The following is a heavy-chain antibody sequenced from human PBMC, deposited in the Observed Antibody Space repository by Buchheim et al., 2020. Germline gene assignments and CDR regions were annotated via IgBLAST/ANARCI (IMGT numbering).Heavy chain of an antibody. CDR1: GASLSGYY. CDR3: ARAGGFLMGFFEY. V-gene: IGHV4-34*01. J-gene: IGHJ4*02. D-gene: IGHD6-25*01. Sequence: QVQLQQWGAGLLKPSGTLSLTCAMYGASLSGYYWSWIRQPPGKGLEWIGEIDHIGRTTYNPSLKSRVTISVDTSKNQFSLKLNSVTAADTAVYYCARAGGFLMGFFEYWGQGTL. CDR2: IDHIGRT.